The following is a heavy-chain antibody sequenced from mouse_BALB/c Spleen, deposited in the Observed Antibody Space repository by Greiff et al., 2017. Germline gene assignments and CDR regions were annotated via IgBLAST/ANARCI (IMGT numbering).Heavy chain of an antibody. J-gene: IGHJ4*01. Sequence: EVQLQQSGAELVKPGASVKLSCTASGFNIKDTYMHWVKQRPEQGLEWIGRIDPANGNTKYDPKFQGKATITADTSSNTAYLQRSSLTSEDTAVYYCAVGVDYWGQGTSVTVSS. CDR2: IDPANGNT. CDR1: GFNIKDTY. V-gene: IGHV14-3*02. CDR3: AVGVDY.